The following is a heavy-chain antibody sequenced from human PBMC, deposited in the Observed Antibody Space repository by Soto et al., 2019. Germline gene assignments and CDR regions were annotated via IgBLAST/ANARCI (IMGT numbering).Heavy chain of an antibody. J-gene: IGHJ4*02. V-gene: IGHV3-23*01. CDR2: ISGGGGST. CDR3: AKDQGRYYDSSGYT. CDR1: GFSFSHYA. Sequence: GGSLRLSCAASGFSFSHYAMSWVRQAPGKGLEWVSDISGGGGSTYYADSVKGRFTISRDNSKNTLYLQMNSLRAEDTAVYYCAKDQGRYYDSSGYTWGQGTLVTVSS. D-gene: IGHD3-22*01.